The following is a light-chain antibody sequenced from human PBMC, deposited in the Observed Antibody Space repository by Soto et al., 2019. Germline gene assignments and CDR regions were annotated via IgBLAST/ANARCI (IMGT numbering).Light chain of an antibody. CDR3: QAWDSSTA. V-gene: IGLV3-1*01. CDR1: KWGDKY. CDR2: QDS. Sequence: SYELTQPPSVSVSPGQTASITCSGDKWGDKYACWYQQKPGQSPVLVIYQDSKRPSGIPERFSGSNSGNTATLTISGTQAMDEADYYCQAWDSSTAFGGGTQLTVL. J-gene: IGLJ2*01.